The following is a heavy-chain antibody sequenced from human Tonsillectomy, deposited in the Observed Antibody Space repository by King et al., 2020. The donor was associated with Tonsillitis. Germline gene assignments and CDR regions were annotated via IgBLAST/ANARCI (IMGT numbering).Heavy chain of an antibody. CDR1: GGSFSGYY. V-gene: IGHV4-34*01. Sequence: VQLQQWGAGLLKPSETLSLTCAVYGGSFSGYYWSWIRQPPGKGLELIGEINHSGSTHYNPSLKSRVTISVDTSKTQFSLKLSSVTAAATAVYYCARTDPCSGGSCYSAPYWGQGTLVTVSS. J-gene: IGHJ4*02. CDR2: INHSGST. D-gene: IGHD2-15*01. CDR3: ARTDPCSGGSCYSAPY.